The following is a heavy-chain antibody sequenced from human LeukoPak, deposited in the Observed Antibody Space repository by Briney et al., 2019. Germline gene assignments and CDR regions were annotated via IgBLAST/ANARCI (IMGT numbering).Heavy chain of an antibody. V-gene: IGHV4-4*07. CDR3: ARELGYCSSTSCYGGMVADY. D-gene: IGHD2-2*01. J-gene: IGHJ4*02. CDR2: IYTSGST. CDR1: GGSISSYY. Sequence: PSETLSLTCTVSGGSISSYYWSWIRQPAGKGLEWIGRIYTSGSTNYNPSLKSRVTMSVDTSKNQFSLKLSSVTAGDTAVYYCARELGYCSSTSCYGGMVADYWGQGTLVTVSS.